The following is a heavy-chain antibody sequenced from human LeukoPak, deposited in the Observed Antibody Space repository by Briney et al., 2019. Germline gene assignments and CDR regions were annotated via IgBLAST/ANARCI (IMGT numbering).Heavy chain of an antibody. CDR2: INPNSGGT. D-gene: IGHD2-2*01. CDR1: GYTFTGYH. Sequence: AAVKVSCKASGYTFTGYHMHWVRQAPGQRLEWMGWINPNSGGTNYAQKFQGRVTMTRDTSISTAYMELSRLRSDDTAVYYCAKEIVVVPAASIYYYYYMDVWGKGTTVTVSS. V-gene: IGHV1-2*02. J-gene: IGHJ6*03. CDR3: AKEIVVVPAASIYYYYYMDV.